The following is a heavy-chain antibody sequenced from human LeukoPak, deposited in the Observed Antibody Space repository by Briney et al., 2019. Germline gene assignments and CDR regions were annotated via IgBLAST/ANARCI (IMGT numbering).Heavy chain of an antibody. D-gene: IGHD6-13*01. CDR1: GGSISSSSYY. Sequence: PSETLSLTCTVSGGSISSSSYYWGWIRQPPGKGLEWIGSIYYSGSTYYNPSLKSRVTISVDTSKNQFSLKLSSVTAADTAVYYCARGGRAAAALVHLDYWGQGTLVTVSS. J-gene: IGHJ4*02. CDR2: IYYSGST. CDR3: ARGGRAAAALVHLDY. V-gene: IGHV4-39*07.